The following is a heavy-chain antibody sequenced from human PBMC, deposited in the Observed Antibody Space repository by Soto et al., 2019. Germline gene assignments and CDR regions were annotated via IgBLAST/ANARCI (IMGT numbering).Heavy chain of an antibody. V-gene: IGHV3-23*01. D-gene: IGHD4-17*01. Sequence: PGGSLRLSCAASGFTFSSYAMSWVRQAPGKGLEWVSAISGSGGSTYYADSVKGRYTISRDNSKNTLYLQMNSLRAEDTAVYYCGKDRLRPLGQSCDYWGQGTLVTVSS. CDR3: GKDRLRPLGQSCDY. J-gene: IGHJ4*02. CDR2: ISGSGGST. CDR1: GFTFSSYA.